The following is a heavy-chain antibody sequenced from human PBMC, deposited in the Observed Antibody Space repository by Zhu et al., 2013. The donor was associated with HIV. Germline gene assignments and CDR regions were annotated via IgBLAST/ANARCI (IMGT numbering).Heavy chain of an antibody. CDR2: INPSTGRT. J-gene: IGHJ6*02. V-gene: IGHV1-2*02. CDR1: GYTFIDHY. D-gene: IGHD3-3*01. Sequence: QVQMEQSGAEVKKPGASVKVSCKASGYTFIDHYIHWVRQAPGQGLEWMGWINPSTGRTFYTQKFQGRVTMIRDTSSSTAYMELSRLRSADTAVYYCAKDQTKVVRLLEWSNLHYYGVDVWGQGTRVTVSS. CDR3: AKDQTKVVRLLEWSNLHYYGVDV.